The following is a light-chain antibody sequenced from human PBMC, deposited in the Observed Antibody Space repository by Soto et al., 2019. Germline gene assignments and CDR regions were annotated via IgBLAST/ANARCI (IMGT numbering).Light chain of an antibody. Sequence: DIQVTQSPPTLSASVGDRVTITCRASHTISTWIAWYQQKPGKAPKLLVYDASTLQSGVASRFSGSGSGTEFTLIISGLQPDDSATYYCQQYTNTNNPWMFGQGTKVDIK. CDR2: DAS. J-gene: IGKJ1*01. CDR3: QQYTNTNNPWM. V-gene: IGKV1-5*01. CDR1: HTISTW.